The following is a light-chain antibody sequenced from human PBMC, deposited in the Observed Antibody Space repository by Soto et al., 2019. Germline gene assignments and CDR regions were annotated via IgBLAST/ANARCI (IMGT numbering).Light chain of an antibody. CDR1: SSDVGGYNF. CDR3: SSYTGSGTLSYV. CDR2: EVS. Sequence: QSALTQPASVSGSPGQSITISCTGTSSDVGGYNFVSWYQQQPGKTPKLIIYEVSSRPSGVSNRFSGSKSGNTASLTISGLQTEDESDYYCSSYTGSGTLSYVFGTGTKVTVL. J-gene: IGLJ1*01. V-gene: IGLV2-14*01.